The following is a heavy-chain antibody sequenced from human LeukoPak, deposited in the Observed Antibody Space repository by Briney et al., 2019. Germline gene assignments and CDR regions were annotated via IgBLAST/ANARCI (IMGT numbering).Heavy chain of an antibody. J-gene: IGHJ6*03. V-gene: IGHV1-69*13. CDR3: ARGTTVTTSSYYYYMDV. D-gene: IGHD4-17*01. CDR1: GGTFSSYA. Sequence: ASVKVSCKASGGTFSSYAISWVRQAPGQGLEWMGGIIPIFGTANYAQKFQGRVTITADESTSTAYMELSSLRSEDTAVYYCARGTTVTTSSYYYYMDVWGKGTTVTVSS. CDR2: IIPIFGTA.